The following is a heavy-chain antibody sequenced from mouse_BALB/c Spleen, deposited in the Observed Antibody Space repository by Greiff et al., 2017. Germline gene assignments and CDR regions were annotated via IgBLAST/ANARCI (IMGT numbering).Heavy chain of an antibody. D-gene: IGHD1-1*01. CDR2: ILPGSGST. CDR1: GYTFSSYW. CDR3: ARRGSRGGYFDY. V-gene: IGHV1-9*01. Sequence: QVQLKESGAELMKPGASVKISCKATGYTFSSYWIEWVKQRPGHGLEWIGEILPGSGSTNYNEKFKGKATFTADTSSNTAYMQLSSLTSEDSAVYYCARRGSRGGYFDYWGQGTTLTVSS. J-gene: IGHJ2*01.